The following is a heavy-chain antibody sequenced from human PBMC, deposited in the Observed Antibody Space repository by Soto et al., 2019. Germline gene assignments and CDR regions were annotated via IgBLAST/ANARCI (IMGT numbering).Heavy chain of an antibody. CDR3: ARTGITGTDYYYYGMDV. J-gene: IGHJ6*02. CDR1: GYTFTSYG. CDR2: ISAYNGNT. V-gene: IGHV1-18*01. Sequence: QVQLVQSGAEVKKPGASVKVYCKASGYTFTSYGISWVRQAPGQGLEWMGWISAYNGNTNYAQKLQGRVTMTTDTSTSTAYMELRSLRSDDTAVYYCARTGITGTDYYYYGMDVWGQGTTGTVSS. D-gene: IGHD1-20*01.